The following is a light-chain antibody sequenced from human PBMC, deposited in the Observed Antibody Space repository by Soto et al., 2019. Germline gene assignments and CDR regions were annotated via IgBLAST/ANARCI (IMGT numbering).Light chain of an antibody. J-gene: IGLJ1*01. CDR3: CSYAGNSEL. V-gene: IGLV2-23*02. CDR1: SGDVGGYNR. Sequence: QSALTQPASVSGSPGQSITIPCTGTSGDVGGYNRVSWYQQHPGKAPKLMIYVVTERPSGVSNRFSGSKSGNTASLTISGLQPDDESYYYFCSYAGNSELFGTGTKLTVL. CDR2: VVT.